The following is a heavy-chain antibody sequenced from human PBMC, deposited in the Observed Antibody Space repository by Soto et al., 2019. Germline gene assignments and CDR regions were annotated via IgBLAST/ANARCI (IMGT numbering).Heavy chain of an antibody. Sequence: GESLKISCKGSGYSFTSYWISWVRQMPGKGLEWMGRIDPSDSYTYYSPSFQGHVTISADKSISTAYLQWSSLKASDTAMYYCARRGLRGVYYYYGMDVWGQGTTVTVSS. CDR1: GYSFTSYW. CDR3: ARRGLRGVYYYYGMDV. D-gene: IGHD5-12*01. J-gene: IGHJ6*02. V-gene: IGHV5-10-1*01. CDR2: IDPSDSYT.